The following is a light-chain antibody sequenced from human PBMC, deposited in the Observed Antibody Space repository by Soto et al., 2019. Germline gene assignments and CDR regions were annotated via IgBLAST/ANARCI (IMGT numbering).Light chain of an antibody. V-gene: IGKV3-20*01. CDR1: QNLSRYF. Sequence: DIVLQHSPSTLSLSPGERASLSCRSSQNLSRYFLAWYQHKPGQAPRLLIYGASRRETGIPDRFSGAGSGTDFTLTISRLEPEDFALYYCQQHDILPITFGQGTRLEIK. CDR3: QQHDILPIT. J-gene: IGKJ5*01. CDR2: GAS.